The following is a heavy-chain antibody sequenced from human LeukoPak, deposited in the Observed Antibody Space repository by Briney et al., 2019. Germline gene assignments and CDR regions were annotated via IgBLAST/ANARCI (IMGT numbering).Heavy chain of an antibody. D-gene: IGHD3-10*01. CDR3: AKESVLLWSGFLVGPMDV. CDR1: GVTLSSYA. Sequence: PGGSLRLSCAASGVTLSSYAMSWARQAPGKGLEWVSGISSSGSGGNTYYADSVEGRFTISRDNFKDTLYLQMNSLRAEDTAVYYCAKESVLLWSGFLVGPMDVWGQGTTVVVSS. J-gene: IGHJ6*02. CDR2: ISSSGSGGNT. V-gene: IGHV3-23*01.